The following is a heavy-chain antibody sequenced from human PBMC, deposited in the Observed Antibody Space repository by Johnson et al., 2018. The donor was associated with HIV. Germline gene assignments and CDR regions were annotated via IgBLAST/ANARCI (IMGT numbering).Heavy chain of an antibody. D-gene: IGHD3-3*01. V-gene: IGHV3-15*01. Sequence: MQLVESGGGLVKPGGSLRLSCAASGFTFSNAWMSWVRQAPGKGLEWVGRIKSKTDGGTTDYAAPVKGRFTILRDDSKNTLYLQMNSLKIEDTAVYYCTTLYYNFWSGYYGESFDIWGQGTMVTVSS. CDR3: TTLYYNFWSGYYGESFDI. J-gene: IGHJ3*02. CDR2: IKSKTDGGTT. CDR1: GFTFSNAW.